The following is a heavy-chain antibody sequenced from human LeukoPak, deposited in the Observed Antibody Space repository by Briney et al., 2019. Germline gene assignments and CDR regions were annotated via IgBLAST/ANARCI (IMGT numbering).Heavy chain of an antibody. CDR2: ISWNSGSI. CDR1: GFTFDDYA. V-gene: IGHV3-9*01. Sequence: GGSLRLSCAASGFTFDDYAMHWVRQAPGKGLEWVSGISWNSGSIGYADSVKGRFTISRDNAKNSLYLQMNSLRAEDTALYYCARDPHGALDVWGQGTLVTVSS. D-gene: IGHD1-1*01. CDR3: ARDPHGALDV. J-gene: IGHJ4*02.